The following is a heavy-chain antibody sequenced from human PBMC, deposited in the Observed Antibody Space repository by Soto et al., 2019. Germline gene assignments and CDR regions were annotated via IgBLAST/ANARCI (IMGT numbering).Heavy chain of an antibody. V-gene: IGHV3-23*01. D-gene: IGHD3-22*01. CDR2: ISESGGNT. CDR1: GFTLTTCA. J-gene: IGHJ5*01. CDR3: AKKSSGYYPFDS. Sequence: GGSLRLSCAGSGFTLTTCAMAWVRQAPGRGLERVSAISESGGNTYYADSVKGRFTISRDNSKNTLYLQMNSLRAEDTAIYYCAKKSSGYYPFDSCGQGALVSVSS.